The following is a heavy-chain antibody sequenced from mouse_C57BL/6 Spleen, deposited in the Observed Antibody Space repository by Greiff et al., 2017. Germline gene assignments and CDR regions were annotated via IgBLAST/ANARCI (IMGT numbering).Heavy chain of an antibody. Sequence: VQLQQSGPELVKPGASVKIPCKASGYTFTDYNMDWVKQSHGKSLEWIGDINPNNGGTIYNQKFKGKATLTVDKSSSTAYMELRSLTSEDTAVYYCARENTTSYWYIDVWGTGTTVTVSS. J-gene: IGHJ1*03. D-gene: IGHD1-1*01. CDR2: INPNNGGT. CDR1: GYTFTDYN. V-gene: IGHV1-18*01. CDR3: ARENTTSYWYIDV.